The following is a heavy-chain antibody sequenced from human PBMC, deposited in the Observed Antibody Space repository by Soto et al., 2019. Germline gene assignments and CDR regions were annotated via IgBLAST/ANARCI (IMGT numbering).Heavy chain of an antibody. CDR1: GGSISSSSYY. V-gene: IGHV4-39*01. CDR3: ARHLYIVVVPEDAFDI. J-gene: IGHJ3*02. CDR2: INYTGTT. Sequence: QLQLQESGPGLVKPSETLSLTCTVSGGSISSSSYYWGWIRQPPGKGLEWIGSINYTGTTYYNPALMSSATISADTSKNQHTLRLSSVTAADTAVYYCARHLYIVVVPEDAFDIWGQGTMVTVSS. D-gene: IGHD2-2*01.